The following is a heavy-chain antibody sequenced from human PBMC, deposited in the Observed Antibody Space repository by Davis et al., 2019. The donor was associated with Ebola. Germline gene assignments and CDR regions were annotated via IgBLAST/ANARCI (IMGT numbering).Heavy chain of an antibody. V-gene: IGHV1-18*04. CDR2: INPHNGNT. D-gene: IGHD6-19*01. CDR1: GYTFTNYG. CDR3: ARTRREAGMI. Sequence: AASVKVSCKASGYTFTNYGITWVRQAPGQGLEWMGWINPHNGNTNYAQNVQGRVTMTTDTSTSTAYMEVGILRSDDTAVYYCARTRREAGMIWGQGTPVTVSS. J-gene: IGHJ4*02.